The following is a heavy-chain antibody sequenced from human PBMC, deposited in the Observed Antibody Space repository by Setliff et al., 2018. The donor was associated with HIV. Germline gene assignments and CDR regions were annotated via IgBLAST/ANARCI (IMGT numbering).Heavy chain of an antibody. D-gene: IGHD3-22*01. CDR1: GFIFNNYA. Sequence: LGGSLRLSCVASGFIFNNYAMHWVRQAPGKGLEWVSVISYDGNVKYYADSVKGRFTISRDNSKNTLYLQVSRLRAEDTAVYYCARESTYYYDSSGPHDALDVWGLGTKVTVSS. CDR2: ISYDGNVK. V-gene: IGHV3-30*04. J-gene: IGHJ3*01. CDR3: ARESTYYYDSSGPHDALDV.